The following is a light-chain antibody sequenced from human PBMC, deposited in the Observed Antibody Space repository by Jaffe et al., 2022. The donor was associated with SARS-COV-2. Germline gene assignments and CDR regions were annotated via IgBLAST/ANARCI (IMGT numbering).Light chain of an antibody. J-gene: IGLJ1*01. V-gene: IGLV1-44*01. CDR3: AAWDDSLNGPV. CDR2: SND. Sequence: QSVLTQPPSASGTPGQRVTIPCSGSSSNIGGNPIYWYQQLPGTAPKLLIYSNDQRPSGVPDRFSGSKSGTSASLAISGLQSEDESDYYCAAWDDSLNGPVFGTGTKVTVL. CDR1: SSNIGGNP.